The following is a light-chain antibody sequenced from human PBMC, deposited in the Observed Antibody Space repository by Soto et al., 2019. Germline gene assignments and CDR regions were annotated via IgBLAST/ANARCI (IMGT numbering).Light chain of an antibody. J-gene: IGKJ1*01. CDR3: QQYNSYPGT. V-gene: IGKV1-5*01. CDR2: DSS. Sequence: IQMTQSPSTLSASVVDRVTMTCRASQSISSWLAWYQQKPGKAPKLLIYDSSSLESGVPSRFSGSGSGTEFTLTISSLQPDDFATYYCQQYNSYPGTFGQGTKVDIK. CDR1: QSISSW.